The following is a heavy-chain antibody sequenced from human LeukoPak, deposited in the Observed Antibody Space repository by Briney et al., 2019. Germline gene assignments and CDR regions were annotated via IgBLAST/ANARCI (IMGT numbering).Heavy chain of an antibody. J-gene: IGHJ2*01. D-gene: IGHD7-27*01. CDR1: GFTFSSYS. CDR3: ARDPGVGLDL. Sequence: QTGGSLRLSCAASGFTFSSYSMNWVRQAPGKGLEWVSYISSSSSTIYYADSVKGRFTISRDTSKNTLFLQMNDLRVDDTAIYYCARDPGVGLDLWGRGTLVSV. CDR2: ISSSSSTI. V-gene: IGHV3-48*04.